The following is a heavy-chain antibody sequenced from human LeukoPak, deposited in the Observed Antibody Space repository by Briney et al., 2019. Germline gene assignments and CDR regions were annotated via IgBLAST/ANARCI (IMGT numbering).Heavy chain of an antibody. CDR1: GGPFSGYF. CDR2: IHNSGTT. CDR3: ARRYYYNLGIFPFDF. Sequence: SETLSLTCAVSGGPFSGYFWSWIRQSSGKGLEWIWEIHNSGTTNYNPSLNSRVTISEDTSKKQFYLNLSSVTAADTAVYYCARRYYYNLGIFPFDFWGQGTLVTVSS. V-gene: IGHV4-34*01. D-gene: IGHD3-10*01. J-gene: IGHJ4*02.